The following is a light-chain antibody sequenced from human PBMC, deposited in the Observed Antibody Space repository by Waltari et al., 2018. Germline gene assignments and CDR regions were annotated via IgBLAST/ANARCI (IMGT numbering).Light chain of an antibody. Sequence: QSALTQPTSVSGSPGQSLTISCTGFNSNVGSHNLLSWYQKHPGKASKLLIYEGNRRPSGVSNRFSGSKSDNTASLTLSGLQAEDEADYYCCSNVGSSVFFGGGTKLTVL. CDR3: CSNVGSSVF. CDR1: NSNVGSHNL. V-gene: IGLV2-23*03. J-gene: IGLJ2*01. CDR2: EGN.